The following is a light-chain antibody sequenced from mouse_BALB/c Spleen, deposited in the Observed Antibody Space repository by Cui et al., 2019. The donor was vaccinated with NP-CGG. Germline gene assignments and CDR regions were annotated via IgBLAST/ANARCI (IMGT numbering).Light chain of an antibody. CDR3: ALWYSNHWV. CDR2: GTN. Sequence: QAVVTEDAAPTTSPGETVTLTCRSSTGAVTTSNYANWVQEKPDHLFTGLIDGTNNRAPGVPARFSGSLIGDKAALTITGAQTEDEAIYFCALWYSNHWVFGGGTKLTVL. CDR1: TGAVTTSNY. J-gene: IGLJ1*01. V-gene: IGLV1*01.